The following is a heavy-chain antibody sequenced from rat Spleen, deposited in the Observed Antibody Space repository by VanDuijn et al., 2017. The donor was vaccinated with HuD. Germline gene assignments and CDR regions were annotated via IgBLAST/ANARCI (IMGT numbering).Heavy chain of an antibody. V-gene: IGHV5-29*01. CDR2: ISYDGSST. CDR1: GFTFSNYG. CDR3: ARRHYGYTDYFDY. Sequence: EVQLVESGGGLVQPGRSLKLSCAASGFTFSNYGMAWVRQTPTKGLEWVASISYDGSSTYYRDSVKGRFTISRDNAKSTLYLQRDSLRSEDTATYYCARRHYGYTDYFDYWGQGVMVTVSS. D-gene: IGHD1-11*01. J-gene: IGHJ2*01.